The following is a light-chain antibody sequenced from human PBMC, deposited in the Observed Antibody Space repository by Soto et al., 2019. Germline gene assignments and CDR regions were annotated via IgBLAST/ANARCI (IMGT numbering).Light chain of an antibody. CDR1: SSDVGGYNY. V-gene: IGLV2-8*01. CDR3: SSYAGSTYV. J-gene: IGLJ1*01. CDR2: EVS. Sequence: SVLTQPPSAARSPGQSVTISCTGNSSDVGGYNYVSWYQQHPGKAPKLMIYEVSKRPSGVPDRFSGSKSGNTASLTVSGLQAEDEADYYCSSYAGSTYVFGTGTKVPVL.